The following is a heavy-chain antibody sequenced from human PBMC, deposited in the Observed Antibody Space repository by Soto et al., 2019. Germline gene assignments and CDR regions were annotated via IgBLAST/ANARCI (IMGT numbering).Heavy chain of an antibody. D-gene: IGHD4-4*01. CDR2: VFYTGRA. CDR1: GGCLGSYY. J-gene: IGHJ6*02. CDR3: ARDGDGRMTTNPYYYNGMDV. V-gene: IGHV4-59*01. Sequence: SQTLSLTGTVSGGCLGSYYLSWIRQPPGKPLEWIGYVFYTGRANYNASLKSRVSISLDTSNHQFSLKLSSVTAADTAVYYCARDGDGRMTTNPYYYNGMDVWGPGTTVTVSS.